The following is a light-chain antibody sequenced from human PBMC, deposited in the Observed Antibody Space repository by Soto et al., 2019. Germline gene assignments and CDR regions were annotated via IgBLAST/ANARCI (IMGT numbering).Light chain of an antibody. CDR2: AAS. CDR1: QSIVTY. V-gene: IGKV1-39*01. CDR3: QQSYSTSIT. Sequence: DIQMTQSPSSLSASVGDRVTITCRASQSIVTYLNWYLQKPGKAPKLLIYAASNLQSGVPSRFSGSGSGTDFTLTISSLQPEDFATYFCQQSYSTSITFGQGTRLEIK. J-gene: IGKJ5*01.